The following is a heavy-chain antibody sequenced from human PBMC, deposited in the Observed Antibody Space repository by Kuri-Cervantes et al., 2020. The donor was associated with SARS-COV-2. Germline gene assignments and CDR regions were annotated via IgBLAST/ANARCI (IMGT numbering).Heavy chain of an antibody. J-gene: IGHJ2*01. V-gene: IGHV1-69*10. CDR2: IIPIFGIA. Sequence: SVKVSCKASGGTFSSYAISWVRQAPGQGLEWMGGIIPIFGIANYAQKFQGRVTITADKSTSTAYMELSSLRSEDTAVYYCANGKKYYDFWSGYPIPSWYFDLWGRGTLVTVSS. CDR1: GGTFSSYA. D-gene: IGHD3-3*01. CDR3: ANGKKYYDFWSGYPIPSWYFDL.